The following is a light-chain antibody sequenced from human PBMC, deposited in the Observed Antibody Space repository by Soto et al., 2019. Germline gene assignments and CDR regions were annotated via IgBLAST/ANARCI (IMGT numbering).Light chain of an antibody. CDR2: GAS. Sequence: DIVLTQSPGTLSLSPGERATLSCRASQSVSSSYLAWYQQKPGQAPRLLIYGASSRATGIPDRFSGSGSGTAFTLTISRLEPEDFAVDYCQQYGSSLWTFGQGTKVEIK. J-gene: IGKJ1*01. CDR3: QQYGSSLWT. V-gene: IGKV3-20*01. CDR1: QSVSSSY.